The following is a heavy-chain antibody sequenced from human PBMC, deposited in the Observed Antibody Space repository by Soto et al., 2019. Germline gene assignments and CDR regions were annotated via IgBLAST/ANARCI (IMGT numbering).Heavy chain of an antibody. V-gene: IGHV4-34*01. D-gene: IGHD3-16*02. CDR3: ARGKGDDYIWGSYRYVVLDAFDI. J-gene: IGHJ3*02. Sequence: QVQLQQWGAGLLKPSETLSLTCAVYGGSFSGYYWSWIRQPPGKGLEWIGEINHSGSTNYNPSLKSRVTISVGTSQNQFFLKLSSVAAAETAVYYCARGKGDDYIWGSYRYVVLDAFDIWGQGTMVTVSS. CDR2: INHSGST. CDR1: GGSFSGYY.